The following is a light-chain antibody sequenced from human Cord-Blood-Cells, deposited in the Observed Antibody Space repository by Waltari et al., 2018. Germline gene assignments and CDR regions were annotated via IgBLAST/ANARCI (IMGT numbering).Light chain of an antibody. CDR3: CSYAGSSPYV. CDR2: EGN. CDR1: SSDVGSYNL. Sequence: QSALTQPASVSGFPGQSIPISFTGTSSDVGSYNLVSWYQQHPGKAPNLMIYEGNKRPSGLSNRFSGSQSGNTSSLTISGLQAEDESDYYCCSYAGSSPYVFGTGTKVTVL. J-gene: IGLJ1*01. V-gene: IGLV2-23*01.